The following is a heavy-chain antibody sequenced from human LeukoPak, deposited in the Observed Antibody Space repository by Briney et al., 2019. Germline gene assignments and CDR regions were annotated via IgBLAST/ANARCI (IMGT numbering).Heavy chain of an antibody. D-gene: IGHD3-22*01. CDR1: GFTFSSYW. CDR2: INSDGSST. CDR3: ARPYYDSSGYYP. V-gene: IGHV3-74*01. J-gene: IGHJ5*02. Sequence: GGSLRLSCAASGFTFSSYWMHWVRHAPGKGLVWVSRINSDGSSTSYADSVKGRFTISRDNAKNTLYLQMNSLRAEDTAVYYCARPYYDSSGYYPWGQGTLVTVSS.